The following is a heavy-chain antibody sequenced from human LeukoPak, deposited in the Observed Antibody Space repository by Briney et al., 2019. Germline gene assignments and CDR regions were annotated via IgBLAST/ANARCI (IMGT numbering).Heavy chain of an antibody. CDR2: INHSGST. D-gene: IGHD6-19*01. V-gene: IGHV4-34*01. Sequence: SETLSLTCAVYGGTFSDYYWTWVRQPPGKGLEWIGEINHSGSTNYNPSLNSRVTISVDTSKTQFFLRLSSVTAAYTPVYYCAKAHRYSSGWYWSHWFDPWGQGTLVTVSS. CDR1: GGTFSDYY. J-gene: IGHJ5*02. CDR3: AKAHRYSSGWYWSHWFDP.